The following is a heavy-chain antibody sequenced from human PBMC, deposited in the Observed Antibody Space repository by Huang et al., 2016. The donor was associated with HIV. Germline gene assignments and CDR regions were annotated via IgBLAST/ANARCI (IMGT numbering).Heavy chain of an antibody. D-gene: IGHD1-1*01. CDR2: IYYSGSN. CDR1: GGSISSGGYY. Sequence: QVQLQELGPGLVKPSQTLSLTCTVSGGSISSGGYYWSWIRQPPGKGLEWIGYIYYSGSNYYNPSLKSRVTISVDTSKNQFSLKLSSVTAADTAVYYCARVPPLRNENYFDYWGQGTLVTVSS. CDR3: ARVPPLRNENYFDY. J-gene: IGHJ4*02. V-gene: IGHV4-30-4*08.